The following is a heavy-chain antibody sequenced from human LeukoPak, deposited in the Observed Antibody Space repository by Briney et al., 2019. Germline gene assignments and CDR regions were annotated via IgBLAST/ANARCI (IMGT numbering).Heavy chain of an antibody. CDR2: IYYSGST. Sequence: PSETLSLTCTVSGYSISSGYYWGWIRQPPGKGLEWIGSIYYSGSTYYNPSLKSRVTISVDTSKNQFSLKLSSVTAADTAVYYCARRARIQLFDPWGQGTLVTVSS. V-gene: IGHV4-38-2*02. D-gene: IGHD5-18*01. J-gene: IGHJ5*02. CDR3: ARRARIQLFDP. CDR1: GYSISSGYY.